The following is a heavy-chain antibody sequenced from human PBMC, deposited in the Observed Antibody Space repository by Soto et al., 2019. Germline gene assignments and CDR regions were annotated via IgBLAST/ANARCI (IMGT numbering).Heavy chain of an antibody. J-gene: IGHJ6*03. CDR2: IGTAGDT. Sequence: PGRSLRLSCAASGFTFSSYDMHWVRQATGKGLEWVSAIGTAGDTYYPGSVKGRFTISRENAKNSLYLQMNSLRAGDTAVYYCARSDEYYYYMDVWGKGTTVTVS. V-gene: IGHV3-13*01. CDR3: ARSDEYYYYMDV. CDR1: GFTFSSYD.